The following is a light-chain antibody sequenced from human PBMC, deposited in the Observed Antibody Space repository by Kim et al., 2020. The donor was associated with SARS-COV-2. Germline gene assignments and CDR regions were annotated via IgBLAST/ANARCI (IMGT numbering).Light chain of an antibody. CDR3: QQSYSTPQN. CDR1: QSISSY. CDR2: AAS. V-gene: IGKV1-39*01. Sequence: DIQMTQSPSSLSASVGDRVTITCRASQSISSYLNWYQQKPGKAPKLLIYAASSLQSGVPSRFSGSGSGTDFTLTISSLQPEDFATYYFQQSYSTPQNFGQGTRLEIK. J-gene: IGKJ5*01.